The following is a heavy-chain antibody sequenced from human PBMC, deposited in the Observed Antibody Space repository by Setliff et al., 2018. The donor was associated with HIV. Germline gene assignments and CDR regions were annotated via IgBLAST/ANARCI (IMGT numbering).Heavy chain of an antibody. J-gene: IGHJ3*02. V-gene: IGHV3-23*01. CDR3: AKVFAFGIDGFDI. CDR1: GFSFSDSH. Sequence: GGSLRLSCAASGFSFSDSHMTWIRQAPGKGLEWVSTIGAAAYPTHYAESVKGRFTISKDNSRNALYLQMNSLTDEDTAVYYCAKVFAFGIDGFDIWGQGTMVTVSS. D-gene: IGHD3-10*01. CDR2: IGAAAYPT.